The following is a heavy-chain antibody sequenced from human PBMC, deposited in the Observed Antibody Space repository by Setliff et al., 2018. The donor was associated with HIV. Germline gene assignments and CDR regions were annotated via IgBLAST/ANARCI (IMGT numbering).Heavy chain of an antibody. D-gene: IGHD6-13*01. J-gene: IGHJ4*02. CDR2: TPNDGSYK. Sequence: GGSLRLSCAASGFMFGVDWMSWVRQTPGKGLEWVAFTPNDGSYKNYADSVKGRFTISRDNSKNTLYLQMDSLRAEDTAVYYCTKNLYSSRWSPLDYWGQGTLVTVSS. V-gene: IGHV3-30*02. CDR3: TKNLYSSRWSPLDY. CDR1: GFMFGVDW.